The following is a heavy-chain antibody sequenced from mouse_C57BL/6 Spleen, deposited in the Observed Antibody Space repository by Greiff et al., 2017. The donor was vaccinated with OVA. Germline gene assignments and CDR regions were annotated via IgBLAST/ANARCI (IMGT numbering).Heavy chain of an antibody. J-gene: IGHJ1*03. V-gene: IGHV1-76*01. CDR3: AVHDGYGYFDV. Sequence: QVQLKESGAELVRPGASVKLSCKASGYTFTDYYLNWVKQRPGQGLEWIARLYPGSGNTYYNEKFKGKATVTAEKSSSTAYMQLSSLTSEDSAVYFCAVHDGYGYFDVWGTGTTVTVSS. CDR1: GYTFTDYY. D-gene: IGHD2-3*01. CDR2: LYPGSGNT.